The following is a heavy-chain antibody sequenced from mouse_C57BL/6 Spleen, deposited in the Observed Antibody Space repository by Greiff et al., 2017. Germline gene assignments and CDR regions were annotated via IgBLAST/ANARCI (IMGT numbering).Heavy chain of an antibody. Sequence: VQLQQSGAELVRPGASVKLSCTASGFNIKDDYMHWVKQSPEQCLEWIGWIDPENGDTEYASKFQGKATITADTSSNTAYLQLSSLTSEDTAVYYCTVITTVVAPYFDYWGQGTTLTVSS. CDR2: IDPENGDT. CDR3: TVITTVVAPYFDY. V-gene: IGHV14-4*01. J-gene: IGHJ2*01. D-gene: IGHD1-1*01. CDR1: GFNIKDDY.